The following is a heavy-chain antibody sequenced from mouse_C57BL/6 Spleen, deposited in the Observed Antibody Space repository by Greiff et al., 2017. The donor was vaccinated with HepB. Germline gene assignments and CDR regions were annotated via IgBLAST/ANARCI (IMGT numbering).Heavy chain of an antibody. CDR1: GYAFTNYL. Sequence: QVQLQQPGAELVRPGTSVKVSCKASGYAFTNYLIEWVKQRPGQGLEWIGVINPGSGGTNYNEKFKGKATLTADKSSSTAYMQLSSLTSEDSAVYFCARKEFYAMDYWGQGTSVTVSS. CDR3: ARKEFYAMDY. V-gene: IGHV1-54*01. J-gene: IGHJ4*01. CDR2: INPGSGGT.